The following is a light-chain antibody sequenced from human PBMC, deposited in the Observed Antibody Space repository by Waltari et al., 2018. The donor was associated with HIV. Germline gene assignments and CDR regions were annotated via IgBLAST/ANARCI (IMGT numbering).Light chain of an antibody. CDR3: ASWDDSLNGPV. J-gene: IGLJ2*01. V-gene: IGLV1-44*01. Sequence: QSVLTQPPSASGPPEQRVTISCSGTTSHIGRNTVSWFQQFPGTAPKVLIYGKNQRPSGVPDRFSGSKSGTSASLAISGLQSEDEADYYCASWDDSLNGPVFGGGTKLTVV. CDR1: TSHIGRNT. CDR2: GKN.